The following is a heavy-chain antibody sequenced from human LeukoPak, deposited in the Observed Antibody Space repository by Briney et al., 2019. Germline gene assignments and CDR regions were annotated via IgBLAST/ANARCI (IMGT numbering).Heavy chain of an antibody. CDR1: GGFINSYY. D-gene: IGHD3-10*02. Sequence: SETLSLTCTVSGGFINSYYWSWIRQPAGKGLEWIGRVYTSGITNYNPSLKSRITMSVDTSKNQFSLKLTSVTAADTAVYYCARHNGFVRGCYYYMDVWGKGTTVTVSS. CDR3: ARHNGFVRGCYYYMDV. CDR2: VYTSGIT. V-gene: IGHV4-4*07. J-gene: IGHJ6*03.